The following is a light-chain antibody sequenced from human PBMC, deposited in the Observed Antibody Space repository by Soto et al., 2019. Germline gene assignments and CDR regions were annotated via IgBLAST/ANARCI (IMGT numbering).Light chain of an antibody. CDR1: SIDVGLYNY. Sequence: QSVLTQPASVSGSPGQSITISCSGTSIDVGLYNYVSWYQQHPGKAPELMIYDVSNRPSGVSNRFSGSKSGNTASLTISGLQAEDEADYYCSSFTSSSTVLFGGGTKVTVL. CDR2: DVS. J-gene: IGLJ2*01. V-gene: IGLV2-14*03. CDR3: SSFTSSSTVL.